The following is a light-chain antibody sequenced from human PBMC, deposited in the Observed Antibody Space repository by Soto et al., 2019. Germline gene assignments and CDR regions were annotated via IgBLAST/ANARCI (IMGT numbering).Light chain of an antibody. CDR2: DVS. Sequence: QSALTQPRSVSGSPGQSVTISCTGTSSDVGTYNYVSWYQQHPGKAPKLMIYDVSEWPSGVPDRFSGSKSGNTASLTISGLQAEDEADYYCCSYSDNYTWVFGGGTKLTVL. V-gene: IGLV2-11*01. CDR1: SSDVGTYNY. CDR3: CSYSDNYTWV. J-gene: IGLJ3*02.